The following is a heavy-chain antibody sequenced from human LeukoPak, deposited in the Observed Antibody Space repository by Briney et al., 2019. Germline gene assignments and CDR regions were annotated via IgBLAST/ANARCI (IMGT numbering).Heavy chain of an antibody. Sequence: PGGSLRLSCTASGFTFSNNAMSWVRQATGKGLEWVSTISGSDGSTCYADSVKGRFTISRDNSKNTLYLQMNSLRVEDTAIYYCAKGRGYCTGGSCYSDYWGQGTLVTVSS. V-gene: IGHV3-23*01. J-gene: IGHJ4*02. CDR2: ISGSDGST. CDR3: AKGRGYCTGGSCYSDY. D-gene: IGHD2-15*01. CDR1: GFTFSNNA.